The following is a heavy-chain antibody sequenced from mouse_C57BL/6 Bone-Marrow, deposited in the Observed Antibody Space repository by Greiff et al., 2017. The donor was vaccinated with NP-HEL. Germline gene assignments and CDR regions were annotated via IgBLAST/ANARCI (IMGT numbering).Heavy chain of an antibody. D-gene: IGHD1-1*01. CDR1: GYSFTGYF. CDR2: INPYNGDT. J-gene: IGHJ3*01. Sequence: VQLQQSGPELVKPGDSVKISCKASGYSFTGYFMNWVMQSHGKSLEWIGRINPYNGDTFYNQKFKGKAKLTVDKSSSTAHMELRSLTSEDSAVYYCARNPYYYGSSYGFAYWGQGTLVTVSA. V-gene: IGHV1-20*01. CDR3: ARNPYYYGSSYGFAY.